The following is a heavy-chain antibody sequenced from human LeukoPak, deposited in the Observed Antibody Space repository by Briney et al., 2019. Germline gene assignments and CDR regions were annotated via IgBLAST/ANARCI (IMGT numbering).Heavy chain of an antibody. CDR3: ARLRDSSGWDLGGYGMDV. CDR2: IIPIFGTA. CDR1: GGTFSSYA. D-gene: IGHD6-19*01. J-gene: IGHJ6*02. V-gene: IGHV1-69*05. Sequence: SVKVSCKASGGTFSSYAISWVRQAPGQGLEWMGGIIPIFGTANYAQKFQGRVTITTDESTSTAYMELSSLRSEDTAVYYCARLRDSSGWDLGGYGMDVWGQGTTVTVSS.